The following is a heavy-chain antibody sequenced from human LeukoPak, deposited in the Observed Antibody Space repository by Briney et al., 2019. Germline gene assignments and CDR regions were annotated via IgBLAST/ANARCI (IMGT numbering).Heavy chain of an antibody. J-gene: IGHJ4*02. CDR1: GFTVSSNY. Sequence: PGGSLRLSCAASGFTVSSNYMSWGRQAPGKGLEWVSVIYGGGDTYYADSVKGRFTISRDNSKNTLYLKMNTLRAEDTAVYYCARASGYSGYDPFDYWGQGTLVTVSS. CDR3: ARASGYSGYDPFDY. CDR2: IYGGGDT. V-gene: IGHV3-53*01. D-gene: IGHD5-12*01.